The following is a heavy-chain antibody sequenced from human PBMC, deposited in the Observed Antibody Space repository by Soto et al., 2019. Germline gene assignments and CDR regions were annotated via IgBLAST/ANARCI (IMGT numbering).Heavy chain of an antibody. V-gene: IGHV3-23*01. CDR3: ARDRSTEDRQKYYYYGMDL. D-gene: IGHD1-1*01. CDR1: GFTFSSYA. CDR2: ISGSGGST. J-gene: IGHJ6*02. Sequence: PGGSLRLSCAASGFTFSSYAMSWVRQAPGKGLEWVSAISGSGGSTYYADSVKGRFTISGDNAKNSLYLQMNSLRAEDTAVYYCARDRSTEDRQKYYYYGMDLWGQGTTVTVSS.